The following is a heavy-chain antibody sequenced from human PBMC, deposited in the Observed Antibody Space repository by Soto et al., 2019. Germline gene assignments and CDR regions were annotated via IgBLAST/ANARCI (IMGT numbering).Heavy chain of an antibody. Sequence: TSETLSLTCTVTGDSISSRSYYWGWIRQPPGKGLEWIGSIYYSGSTYNNPSLRSRVSMSIDTSKDQFSLKLKSVTAADTALYFCERQLTSVVTQAHFDVWGPGSPVTVYS. V-gene: IGHV4-39*01. CDR1: GDSISSRSYY. J-gene: IGHJ4*02. D-gene: IGHD2-21*02. CDR2: IYYSGST. CDR3: ERQLTSVVTQAHFDV.